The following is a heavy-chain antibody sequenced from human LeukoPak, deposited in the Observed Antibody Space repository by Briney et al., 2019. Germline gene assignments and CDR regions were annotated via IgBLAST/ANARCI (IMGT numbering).Heavy chain of an antibody. CDR2: ITSGGNT. CDR3: AKVWFGELSHYFDY. D-gene: IGHD3-10*01. J-gene: IGHJ4*02. CDR1: GFTFSSYT. Sequence: PGGSLRLSCAASGFTFSSYTMSWVRQAPGKGLEWVSAITSGGNTYYADSVKGRFTISRDNSRSTLYLQMNSLRAEDTAVYYCAKVWFGELSHYFDYWGQGTLVTVSS. V-gene: IGHV3-23*01.